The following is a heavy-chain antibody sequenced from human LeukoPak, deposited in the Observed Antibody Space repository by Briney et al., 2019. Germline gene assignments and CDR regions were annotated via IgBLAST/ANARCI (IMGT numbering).Heavy chain of an antibody. D-gene: IGHD3-22*01. J-gene: IGHJ4*02. CDR2: IYYSGSA. Sequence: SETLSLTCTVSGGSISSGDYYWSWIRQPPGKGLEWIGYIYYSGSAYYNPSLKSRVTISVDTSKNQFSLKLSSVTAADTAVYYCARLYYYDSSGLDYWGQGTLVTVSS. CDR1: GGSISSGDYY. CDR3: ARLYYYDSSGLDY. V-gene: IGHV4-30-4*08.